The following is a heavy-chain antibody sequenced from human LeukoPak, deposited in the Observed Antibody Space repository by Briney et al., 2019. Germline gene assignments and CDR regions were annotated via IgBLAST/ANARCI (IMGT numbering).Heavy chain of an antibody. CDR2: IYYSGST. V-gene: IGHV4-39*02. Sequence: SETLSLTCTVSGGSISSRYYYWGWIRQPPGRGLEWIGSIYYSGSTDCNPTLKSRVTISVDTSKKQLSLKLRSVTAADTAVYYCARDPSPFCSGTGCYSWFDPWGQGTLVTVSS. D-gene: IGHD2-2*01. J-gene: IGHJ5*02. CDR3: ARDPSPFCSGTGCYSWFDP. CDR1: GGSISSRYYY.